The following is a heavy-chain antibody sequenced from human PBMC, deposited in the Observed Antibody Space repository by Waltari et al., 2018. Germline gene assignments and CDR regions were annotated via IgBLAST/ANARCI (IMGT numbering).Heavy chain of an antibody. CDR1: GGSISSGDYY. Sequence: QVQLQESGPGLVKPSQTLSLTCTVSGGSISSGDYYWSWIRQPPGKGLEWIGYIYYSGGTYYNPALKSRVTISVDTAKNQFSLKLSSVTAADTAVYYCAREHFWSGQPNYFDYWGQGTLVTVSS. CDR3: AREHFWSGQPNYFDY. J-gene: IGHJ4*02. V-gene: IGHV4-30-4*08. D-gene: IGHD3-3*02. CDR2: IYYSGGT.